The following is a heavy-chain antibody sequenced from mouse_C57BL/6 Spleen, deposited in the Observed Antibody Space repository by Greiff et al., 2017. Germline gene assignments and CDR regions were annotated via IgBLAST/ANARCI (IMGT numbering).Heavy chain of an antibody. CDR3: AKHADDGDGFAY. V-gene: IGHV5-6*01. Sequence: EVQGVESGGDLVKPGGSLKLSCAASGFTFSSYGMSWVSQTPDKRLAWVASISSGGSYTYYADRVKGRFTISRDNAKNTLYLQLISLKSEDTAMYYCAKHADDGDGFAYWGQGTLVTVSA. D-gene: IGHD2-3*01. CDR1: GFTFSSYG. J-gene: IGHJ3*01. CDR2: ISSGGSYT.